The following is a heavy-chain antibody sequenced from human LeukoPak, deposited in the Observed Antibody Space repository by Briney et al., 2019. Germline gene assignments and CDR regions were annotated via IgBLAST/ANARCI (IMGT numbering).Heavy chain of an antibody. CDR1: GGSISSSSYY. D-gene: IGHD6-25*01. Sequence: SETLSLTCTVSGGSISSSSYYWGWIRQPPGKGLEWIGSIYYSGSTYYNPSLKSRVTISVDTSNNQFSLKLSSVTAADTAVYYCHSSTGAATIGKYWYFDLWGRGTLVTVSS. CDR2: IYYSGST. J-gene: IGHJ2*01. V-gene: IGHV4-39*01. CDR3: HSSTGAATIGKYWYFDL.